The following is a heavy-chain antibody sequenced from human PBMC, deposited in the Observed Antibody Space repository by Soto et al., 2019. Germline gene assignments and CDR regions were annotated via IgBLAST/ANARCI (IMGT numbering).Heavy chain of an antibody. Sequence: SETLSLTCAVYGGSFSGYYWSWIRQPPGKGLEWIGEINHSGSTNYNPSLKSRVTISVDTSKNQFSLKLSSVTAADTAVYYCARGGLLRYFEEYYYYGMYVWGQGTTVTVSS. CDR2: INHSGST. D-gene: IGHD3-9*01. CDR1: GGSFSGYY. J-gene: IGHJ6*02. V-gene: IGHV4-34*01. CDR3: ARGGLLRYFEEYYYYGMYV.